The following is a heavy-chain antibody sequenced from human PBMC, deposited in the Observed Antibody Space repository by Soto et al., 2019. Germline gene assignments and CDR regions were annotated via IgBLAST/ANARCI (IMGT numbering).Heavy chain of an antibody. CDR3: ARVRVVVAAAAHANWFDP. Sequence: SETLSLTCTVSGCSISSGGYYGSWIRQHPGKGLEWIGYIYYSGSTYYNPSLKSRVTISVDTSKNQFSLKLSSVTAADTAVYYCARVRVVVAAAAHANWFDPWGQGTLVTVSS. J-gene: IGHJ5*02. CDR1: GCSISSGGYY. D-gene: IGHD2-15*01. V-gene: IGHV4-31*03. CDR2: IYYSGST.